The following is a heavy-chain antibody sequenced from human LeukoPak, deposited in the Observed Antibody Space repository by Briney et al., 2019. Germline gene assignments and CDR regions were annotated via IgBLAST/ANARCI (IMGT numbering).Heavy chain of an antibody. CDR1: GFTFASHA. CDR2: ISGSGGST. Sequence: PGGSLRLSCAPSGFTFASHAMSWVRQAPGKGPEWVAAISGSGGSTYYADSVKGRFTISRDNSKNTLYLQMNSLRAEDTAVYYCAKEMGILEWLTPPHYWGQGTLVTVSS. CDR3: AKEMGILEWLTPPHY. V-gene: IGHV3-23*01. J-gene: IGHJ4*02. D-gene: IGHD3-3*01.